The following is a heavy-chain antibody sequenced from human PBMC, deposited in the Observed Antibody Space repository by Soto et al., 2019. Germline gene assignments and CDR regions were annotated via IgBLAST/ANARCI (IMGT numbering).Heavy chain of an antibody. CDR1: ESTVRRDW. V-gene: IGHV3-7*04. J-gene: IGHJ4*02. CDR3: SGGVGDAF. Sequence: EVHLVESGGGLVQTGGSLRLSCTIYESTVRRDWMNWVRQAPGKGLEWVAHINQDGSEKYYVDSVKGRFTISRDNANNLLSLQMNSLGAGDTAMYYCSGGVGDAFWGQGTWVTVSS. CDR2: INQDGSEK. D-gene: IGHD1-26*01.